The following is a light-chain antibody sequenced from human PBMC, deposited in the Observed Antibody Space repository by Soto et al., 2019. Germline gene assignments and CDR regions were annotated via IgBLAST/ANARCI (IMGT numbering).Light chain of an antibody. Sequence: EIVLTQSPATLSLSPGERATISCRASKRVSSYLAWYQQKPSQAPRLLIYDASNRATGIPARFSGSGSGTDFTLTISSLEPEDFAVYYCQQRSNWLTFGGGTKVDIK. CDR3: QQRSNWLT. V-gene: IGKV3-11*01. CDR1: KRVSSY. J-gene: IGKJ4*01. CDR2: DAS.